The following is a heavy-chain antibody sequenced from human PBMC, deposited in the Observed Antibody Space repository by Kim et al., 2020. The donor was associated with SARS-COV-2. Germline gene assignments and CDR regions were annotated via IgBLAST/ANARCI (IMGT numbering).Heavy chain of an antibody. CDR2: ISYIGNT. Sequence: SETLSLTCTVSGGSINSFYWSWTRQPPGKGLEWIGYISYIGNTNYNPSLKRRVTISVDTSKNQFSLKLSSVNAADTAVYYCARASGTVTTFYYHGMDVWGQGTTVTVSS. D-gene: IGHD4-4*01. V-gene: IGHV4-59*01. J-gene: IGHJ6*02. CDR1: GGSINSFY. CDR3: ARASGTVTTFYYHGMDV.